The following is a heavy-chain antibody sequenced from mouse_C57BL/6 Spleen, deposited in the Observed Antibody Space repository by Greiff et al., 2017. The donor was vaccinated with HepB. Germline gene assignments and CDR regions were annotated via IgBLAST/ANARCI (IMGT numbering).Heavy chain of an antibody. CDR1: GYTFTDHT. CDR2: IYPRDGST. V-gene: IGHV1-78*01. D-gene: IGHD2-3*01. CDR3: ARRDGYFSMDY. Sequence: VKLVASAAELVKPGASVKISCKVSGYTFTDHTIHWMKQRPEQGLEWIGYIYPRDGSTKYNEKFKGKATLTADKSSSTAYMQLNSLTSEDSAVYFCARRDGYFSMDYWGQGTSVTVSS. J-gene: IGHJ4*01.